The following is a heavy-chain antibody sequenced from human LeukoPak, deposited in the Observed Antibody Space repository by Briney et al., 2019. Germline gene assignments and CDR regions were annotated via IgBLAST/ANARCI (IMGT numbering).Heavy chain of an antibody. CDR1: GGSFRGYY. Sequence: LETLSLTCAVYGGSFRGYYWSWIRQPPGKGLEWIGEINHSGSTNYNPSLKSRVTISVDTSKNQFSLKLSSVTAADTAVYYCARVRLWLRFSYNWFDPWGQGTLVTVSS. CDR3: ARVRLWLRFSYNWFDP. V-gene: IGHV4-34*01. D-gene: IGHD5-12*01. J-gene: IGHJ5*02. CDR2: INHSGST.